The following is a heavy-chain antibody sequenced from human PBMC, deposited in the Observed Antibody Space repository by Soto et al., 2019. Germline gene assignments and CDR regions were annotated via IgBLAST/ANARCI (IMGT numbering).Heavy chain of an antibody. CDR1: AFTLSRYD. J-gene: IGHJ3*02. V-gene: IGHV3-23*02. CDR3: AKYLDAYGGKAPGDSFDI. CDR2: TSGSGGRT. D-gene: IGHD4-17*01. Sequence: GRCLRLSCLPDAFTLSRYDMSWVRQAHGKGLEWVSATSGSGGRTFYRDSVKGQSTIWRDPSKHTPYTQMNSLRAEDTAVSYCAKYLDAYGGKAPGDSFDIWGQGTMVTVSS.